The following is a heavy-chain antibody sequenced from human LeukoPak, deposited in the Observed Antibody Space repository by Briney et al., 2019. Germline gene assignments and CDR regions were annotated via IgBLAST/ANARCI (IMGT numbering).Heavy chain of an antibody. J-gene: IGHJ5*02. CDR1: GGSISNYY. CDR3: ARTAGVTRRFDP. CDR2: IYYSGST. Sequence: PSETLSLTCTVSGGSISNYYWGWIRQPPGKGLEWIGSIYYSGSTYYNPSLKSRVTISVDTSKNQFSLKLSSVTAADTAVYYCARTAGVTRRFDPWGQGTLVTVSS. D-gene: IGHD6-19*01. V-gene: IGHV4-39*01.